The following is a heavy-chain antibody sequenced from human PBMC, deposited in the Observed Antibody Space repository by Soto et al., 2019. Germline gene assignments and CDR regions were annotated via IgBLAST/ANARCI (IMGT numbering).Heavy chain of an antibody. CDR3: ARHVSGGVYLSGMDV. V-gene: IGHV4-39*01. CDR1: GGSISSSSYY. J-gene: IGHJ6*02. CDR2: IYYSGST. Sequence: ASETLSLTCTVSGGSISSSSYYWGWIRQPPGKGLEWIGSIYYSGSTYYNPSLKSRVTISVDTSKNQFSLKLSSVTAADTAVYYCARHVSGGVYLSGMDVWGQGTLVTVSS. D-gene: IGHD3-3*01.